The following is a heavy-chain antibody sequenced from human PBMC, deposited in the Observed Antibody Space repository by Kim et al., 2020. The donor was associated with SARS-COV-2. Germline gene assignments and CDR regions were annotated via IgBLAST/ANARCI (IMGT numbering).Heavy chain of an antibody. CDR3: ARVKSDTATSYGMDV. V-gene: IGHV3-33*05. J-gene: IGHJ6*02. Sequence: GGSLRLSCAASGFTFSSYGMHWVRQAPGKGLEWVAVISYDGSNKYYADSVKGRFTISRDNSKNTLYLQMNSLRAEDTAVYYCARVKSDTATSYGMDVWG. CDR1: GFTFSSYG. D-gene: IGHD5-18*01. CDR2: ISYDGSNK.